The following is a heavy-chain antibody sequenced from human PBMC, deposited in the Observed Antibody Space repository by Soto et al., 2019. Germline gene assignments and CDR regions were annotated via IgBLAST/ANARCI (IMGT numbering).Heavy chain of an antibody. CDR3: ARHDILTDPEAFDI. D-gene: IGHD3-9*01. CDR1: GGPISSYY. V-gene: IGHV4-59*01. CDR2: IYYSGST. J-gene: IGHJ3*02. Sequence: SETLSLTCTVSGGPISSYYWSWIRQPPGKGLEWIGYIYYSGSTNYNPSLKSRVTISVDTSKNQFSLKLSSVTAADTAVYYCARHDILTDPEAFDIWGQGTMVTVSS.